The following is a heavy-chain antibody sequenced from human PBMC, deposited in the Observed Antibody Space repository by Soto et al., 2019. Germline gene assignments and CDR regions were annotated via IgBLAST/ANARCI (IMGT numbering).Heavy chain of an antibody. CDR1: GDSVSSYSAA. Sequence: SQTLSLTCAISGDSVSSYSAAWNWIRQSPSRGLEWLGRTYYRSKWYNDYAVSVKSRITINPDTSKNQFSLQLNSVTPEDTAVYYCASSLSGIAARTKYYYYYGMDVWGQGTTVTVSS. V-gene: IGHV6-1*01. CDR3: ASSLSGIAARTKYYYYYGMDV. CDR2: TYYRSKWYN. J-gene: IGHJ6*02. D-gene: IGHD6-6*01.